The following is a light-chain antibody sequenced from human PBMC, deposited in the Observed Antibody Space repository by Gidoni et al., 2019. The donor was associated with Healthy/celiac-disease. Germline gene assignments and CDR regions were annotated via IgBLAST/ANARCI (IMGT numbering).Light chain of an antibody. Sequence: DIQMTQSPSSLSASVGDRVTITCRASQSISSYLNWYQQKPGKAPKLLIYAASSLQSGVPSRFSGSGSGTDFTLTISSLQPEDFATYYCQQSYSTLVTFXGXTKVEIK. J-gene: IGKJ4*01. CDR3: QQSYSTLVT. V-gene: IGKV1-39*01. CDR1: QSISSY. CDR2: AAS.